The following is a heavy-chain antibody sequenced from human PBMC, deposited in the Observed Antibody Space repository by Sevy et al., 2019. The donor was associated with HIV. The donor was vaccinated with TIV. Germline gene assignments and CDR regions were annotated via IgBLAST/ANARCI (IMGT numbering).Heavy chain of an antibody. D-gene: IGHD1-26*01. CDR3: ARGNSGSYGWFDP. CDR2: IYYSGGT. J-gene: IGHJ5*02. CDR1: GGSISNYY. Sequence: SETLSLTCTVSGGSISNYYWNWIRQLPGKGLEWIGYIYYSGGTNYNPSLRSRVTMSADTSKNQFSLKLSFVTAADTAMYYCARGNSGSYGWFDPWGQGTLVTVSS. V-gene: IGHV4-59*01.